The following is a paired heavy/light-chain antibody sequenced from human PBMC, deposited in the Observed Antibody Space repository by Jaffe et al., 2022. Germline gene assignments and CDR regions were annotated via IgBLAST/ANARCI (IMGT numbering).Light chain of an antibody. CDR2: DAS. Sequence: AIQLTQSPSSLSASVGDRVTITCRASQGISSALAWYQQKPGKAPKLLIYDASSLESGVPSRFSGSGSGTDFTLTISSLQPEDFATYYCQQFNSYPLTFGQGTKVEIK. CDR3: QQFNSYPLT. J-gene: IGKJ1*01. V-gene: IGKV1-13*02. CDR1: QGISSA.
Heavy chain of an antibody. J-gene: IGHJ4*02. CDR2: INHSGST. CDR3: ARGPVGHGGATIFGRYFDY. CDR1: GGSFSGYY. Sequence: QVQLQQWGAGLLKPSETLSLTCAVYGGSFSGYYWSWIRQPPGKGLEWIGEINHSGSTNYNPSLKSRVTISVDTSKNQFSLKLSSVTAADTAVYYCARGPVGHGGATIFGRYFDYWGQGTLVTVSS. D-gene: IGHD3-10*02. V-gene: IGHV4-34*01.